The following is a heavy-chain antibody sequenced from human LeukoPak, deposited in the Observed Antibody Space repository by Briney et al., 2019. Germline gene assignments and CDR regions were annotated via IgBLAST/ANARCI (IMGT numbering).Heavy chain of an antibody. CDR3: ARVLDWMYAFDI. CDR2: IIPILGIA. V-gene: IGHV1-69*04. Sequence: SVKVSCKASGGTFSSYAISWVQQAPGLGLEWMGRIIPILGIANYAQKFQGRVTITADKSTSTAYMELSSLRSEDTAVYYCARVLDWMYAFDIWGQGTMVTVSS. J-gene: IGHJ3*02. D-gene: IGHD3-3*01. CDR1: GGTFSSYA.